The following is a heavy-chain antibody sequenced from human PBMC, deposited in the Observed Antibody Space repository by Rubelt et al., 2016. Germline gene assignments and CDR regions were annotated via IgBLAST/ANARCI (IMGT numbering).Heavy chain of an antibody. CDR3: ARAEDRADYDYVWGSYRYPHYFDY. V-gene: IGHV4-39*07. D-gene: IGHD3-16*02. J-gene: IGHJ4*02. CDR2: IYYSGSP. Sequence: QLQLQESGPGLVKPSETLSLTCTVSGGSISSSSYYWGWIRQPPGKGLEWIGSIYYSGSPYYNPSLKSRFTISVDTSKNQFSLKLSSVTAADTAVYYCARAEDRADYDYVWGSYRYPHYFDYWGQGTLVTVSS. CDR1: GGSISSSSYY.